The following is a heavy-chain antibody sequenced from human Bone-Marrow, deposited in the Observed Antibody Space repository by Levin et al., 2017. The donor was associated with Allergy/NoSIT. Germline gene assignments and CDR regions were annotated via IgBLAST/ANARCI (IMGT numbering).Heavy chain of an antibody. CDR1: GFSFSDYA. J-gene: IGHJ4*02. CDR2: ISYDGDIR. V-gene: IGHV3-30*04. CDR3: ARDRHHYYGSGRDDY. Sequence: GGSLRLSCEASGFSFSDYAMQWVRQAPGKGLEWVAVISYDGDIRYYGDSVKGRVTVSRDNSKNTLYLQMNSLSLEDTAVYYCARDRHHYYGSGRDDYWGQGSLVTVS. D-gene: IGHD3-10*01.